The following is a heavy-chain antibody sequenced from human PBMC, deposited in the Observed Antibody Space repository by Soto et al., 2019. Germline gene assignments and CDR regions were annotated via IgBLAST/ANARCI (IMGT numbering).Heavy chain of an antibody. CDR2: ISYDGSNK. CDR1: RFTFSSYG. D-gene: IGHD2-21*02. J-gene: IGHJ6*02. V-gene: IGHV3-30*18. CDR3: AKDFSPGVTYYNYYYYGMDV. Sequence: QSGGSLRLSCAASRFTFSSYGMHWVRQAPGKGLEWVAVISYDGSNKYYADSVKGRFTISRDNSKNTLYLQMNSLRAEDTAVYYCAKDFSPGVTYYNYYYYGMDVWGQGTTVTVSS.